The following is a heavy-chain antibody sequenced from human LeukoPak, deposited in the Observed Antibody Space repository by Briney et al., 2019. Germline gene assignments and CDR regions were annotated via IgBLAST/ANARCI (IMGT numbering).Heavy chain of an antibody. CDR2: IYYSGST. Sequence: SETLSLTCTVSGGSISIYYWSWIRQPPGKGLECIGYIYYSGSTNYNPSLKSLVTISVDTSKNQFSLKLSSVTAADTAVYYCARAVGDSGHGRYFDYWGQGTLVTVSS. CDR3: ARAVGDSGHGRYFDY. CDR1: GGSISIYY. J-gene: IGHJ4*02. D-gene: IGHD5-12*01. V-gene: IGHV4-59*01.